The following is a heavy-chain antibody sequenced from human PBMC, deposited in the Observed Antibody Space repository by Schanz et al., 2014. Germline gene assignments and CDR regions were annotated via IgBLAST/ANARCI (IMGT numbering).Heavy chain of an antibody. CDR3: ARYCSPSSSPLYSCDY. J-gene: IGHJ4*02. D-gene: IGHD2-8*02. V-gene: IGHV3-66*01. Sequence: EVQLVESGGGLVQPGGSLRLSCAASGFTVSSNYMSWVRQAPGKGLEWVSVIYSGGSTYYADSVKGRFTISRDNSKNTXXLQMNSLRAXXXXXXXXARYCSPSSSPLYSCDYWGQGTLVTVSS. CDR1: GFTVSSNY. CDR2: IYSGGST.